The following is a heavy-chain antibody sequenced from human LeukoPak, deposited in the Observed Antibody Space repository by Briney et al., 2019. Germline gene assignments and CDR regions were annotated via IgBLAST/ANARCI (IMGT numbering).Heavy chain of an antibody. Sequence: PSETLSLTCAVSGGSISSTNWWSWVRQPPAKGLEWIGEIYHSGSTNYNPSLRSRVTISVDTSKNQFSLKLRSVTAADTAMYYCARAYSSSWYYNWFDPWGQGTLVTVSS. V-gene: IGHV4-4*02. D-gene: IGHD6-13*01. J-gene: IGHJ5*02. CDR1: GGSISSTNW. CDR2: IYHSGST. CDR3: ARAYSSSWYYNWFDP.